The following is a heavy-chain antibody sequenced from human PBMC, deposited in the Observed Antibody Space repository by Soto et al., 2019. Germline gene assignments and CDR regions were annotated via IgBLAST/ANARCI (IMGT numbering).Heavy chain of an antibody. V-gene: IGHV1-18*01. CDR1: GYTFTSYG. D-gene: IGHD3-22*01. J-gene: IGHJ4*02. CDR2: ISAYNGNT. Sequence: RASVKVSCKASGYTFTSYGISWVRQAPGQGLEWMGWISAYNGNTDYAQKLQGRVTMTTDTSTSTAYMELRSLRSDDTAVYYCARDSPPRYYDSSGYYFDYWGQGTLVTVSS. CDR3: ARDSPPRYYDSSGYYFDY.